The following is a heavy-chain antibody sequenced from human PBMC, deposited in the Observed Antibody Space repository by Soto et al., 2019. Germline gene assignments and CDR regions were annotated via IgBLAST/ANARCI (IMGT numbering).Heavy chain of an antibody. D-gene: IGHD2-15*01. CDR1: GGTFSSYT. V-gene: IGHV1-69*02. CDR2: IIPILGIA. CDR3: WGVAATPYYYYYMDV. Sequence: SVKFSCKASGGTFSSYTISWVRQAPGQGLKWMGRIIPILGIANYAQKFQGRVTITADKSTSTAYMELSSLRSEDTAVYYCWGVAATPYYYYYMDVWGKGTTVTVSS. J-gene: IGHJ6*03.